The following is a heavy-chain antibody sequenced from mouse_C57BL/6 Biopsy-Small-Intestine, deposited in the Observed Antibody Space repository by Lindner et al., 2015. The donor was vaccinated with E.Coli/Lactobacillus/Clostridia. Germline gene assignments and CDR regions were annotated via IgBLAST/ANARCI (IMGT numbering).Heavy chain of an antibody. CDR2: IYPGDGST. Sequence: VQLQESGPELVKPGASAKISCKASGYAFSNSWMDWVRQRPGEGLEWIGRIYPGDGSTNYNGKFTGKATLTADKSSNTAYVQLRSLTSEDSAVYFCARSGNYYAYYFDYWGQGSTLTVSS. J-gene: IGHJ2*01. CDR1: GYAFSNSW. V-gene: IGHV1-82*01. D-gene: IGHD1-1*01. CDR3: ARSGNYYAYYFDY.